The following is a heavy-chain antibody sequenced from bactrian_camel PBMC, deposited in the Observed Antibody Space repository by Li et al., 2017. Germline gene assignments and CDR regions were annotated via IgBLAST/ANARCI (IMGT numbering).Heavy chain of an antibody. J-gene: IGHJ4*01. D-gene: IGHD6*01. CDR2: ISPDGKE. CDR1: RGFDDADAE. V-gene: IGHV3S53*01. Sequence: HVQLVESGGGSVQIGGSLTLACAASRGFDDADAEWGWFRQAPGKQCEMVASISPDGKEYYSDSVKGRFAISQDNAKTTIFLQMNSLQPEDTATYYCAAASPTYPGNGPYCFSHTMDYWAQGTQVTVS. CDR3: AAASPTYPGNGPYCFSHTMDY.